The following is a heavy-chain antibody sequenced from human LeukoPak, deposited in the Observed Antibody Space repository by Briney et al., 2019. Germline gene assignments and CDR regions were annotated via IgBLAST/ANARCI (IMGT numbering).Heavy chain of an antibody. D-gene: IGHD2-2*03. CDR2: ISSSGSAK. Sequence: VGSLRLSSAASRVSFRNYILNWVRQAPRKGLEWVSHISSSGSAKYYADSEKGRFTISRDNAKNSLYLQMNSLRDEDTAVFYCASGSGHWGQGTLVTVSS. CDR1: RVSFRNYI. V-gene: IGHV3-48*02. J-gene: IGHJ4*02. CDR3: ASGSGH.